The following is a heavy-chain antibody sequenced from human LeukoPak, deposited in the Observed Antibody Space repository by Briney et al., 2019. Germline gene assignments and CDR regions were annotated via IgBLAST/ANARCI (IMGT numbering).Heavy chain of an antibody. CDR3: ARSVEWLAPFDY. V-gene: IGHV1-3*01. D-gene: IGHD6-19*01. CDR2: INAGNGNT. J-gene: IGHJ4*02. CDR1: GYTFTSYA. Sequence: GASVKVSCKASGYTFTSYAMHWVRQAPGQRLEWMGWINAGNGNTKYSQKFQGRVTITRDTSASTAYMELSSLRSEDTAVYYCARSVEWLAPFDYWGQGTLVTVSP.